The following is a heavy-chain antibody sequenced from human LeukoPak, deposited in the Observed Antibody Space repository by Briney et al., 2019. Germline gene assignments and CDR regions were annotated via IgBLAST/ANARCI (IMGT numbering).Heavy chain of an antibody. Sequence: PGGSLRLSCAASGFTFDDYAMHWVRQAPGKGLEWVSGISWNSGSIGYAGSVKGRFTISRDNAKNSLYLQMNSLRAEDTALYYCAKGIAAATYYYYGMDVWGQGTTVTVSS. D-gene: IGHD6-13*01. V-gene: IGHV3-9*01. CDR1: GFTFDDYA. CDR3: AKGIAAATYYYYGMDV. J-gene: IGHJ6*02. CDR2: ISWNSGSI.